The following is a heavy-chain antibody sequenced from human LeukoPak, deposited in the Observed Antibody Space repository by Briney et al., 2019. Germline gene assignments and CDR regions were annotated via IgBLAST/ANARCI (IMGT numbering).Heavy chain of an antibody. CDR2: ISSSSSTI. J-gene: IGHJ3*02. CDR3: ASVYDRSGQSYAFDI. CDR1: GFTFSSYS. D-gene: IGHD3-22*01. V-gene: IGHV3-48*01. Sequence: GGSLRLSCAASGFTFSSYSMNWVRQAPGKGLEWVSYISSSSSTIYYADSVKGRFTISRDNAKNSLYLQMNSLRAEDTAVYYCASVYDRSGQSYAFDIWGQGTMVTVSS.